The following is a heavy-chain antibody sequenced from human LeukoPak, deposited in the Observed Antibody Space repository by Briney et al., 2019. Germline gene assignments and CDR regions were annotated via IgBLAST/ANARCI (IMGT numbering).Heavy chain of an antibody. CDR1: GGTFSSYA. V-gene: IGHV1-69*13. Sequence: SVKVSCKASGGTFSSYAISWVRQAPGQGLEWMGGIIPIFGTANYAQKFQGRVTVTADESTSTAYMELSSLRSEDTAVYYCARAHALEDYYDSSGYYRGFDLWGRGTLVTVSS. CDR3: ARAHALEDYYDSSGYYRGFDL. D-gene: IGHD3-22*01. J-gene: IGHJ2*01. CDR2: IIPIFGTA.